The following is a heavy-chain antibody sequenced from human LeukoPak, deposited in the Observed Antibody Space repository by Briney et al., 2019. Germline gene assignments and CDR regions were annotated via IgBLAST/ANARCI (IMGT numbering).Heavy chain of an antibody. D-gene: IGHD3-22*01. V-gene: IGHV3-48*03. Sequence: GGSLGLSCAASGFTFSSYDMNWVRQAPGKGLEWVSYISTSGSTKYYADSVKGRFTISRDNAKNSLYLQMISLRAEDTAVYYCARGSYEPDYWGQGTLVTVSS. CDR3: ARGSYEPDY. CDR1: GFTFSSYD. CDR2: ISTSGSTK. J-gene: IGHJ4*02.